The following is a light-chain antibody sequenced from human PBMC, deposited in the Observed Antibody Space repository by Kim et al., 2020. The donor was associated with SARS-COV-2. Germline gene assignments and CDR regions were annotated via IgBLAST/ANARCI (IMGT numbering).Light chain of an antibody. CDR3: QQHEYYPIT. J-gene: IGKJ5*01. V-gene: IGKV1-9*01. CDR2: TAS. Sequence: ASIGDRVTITCRASQGIGSYLAWYQQKPGKAPNLLIFTASTLQSGVPSRFSGSGSATDFTLTITSLQPEDFATYYCQQHEYYPITFGQGTRLEIK. CDR1: QGIGSY.